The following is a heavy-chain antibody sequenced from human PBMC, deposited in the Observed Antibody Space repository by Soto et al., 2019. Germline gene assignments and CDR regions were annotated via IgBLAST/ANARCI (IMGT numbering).Heavy chain of an antibody. D-gene: IGHD3-16*02. CDR3: VKGNYDYVWGSYRYPFDI. Sequence: GGSLRLSCSASGFTFSSYAMHWVRQAPGKGLEYVSAISSNGGSTYYADSVKGRFTISRDNSKNTLYLQMSSLRAEDTAVYYCVKGNYDYVWGSYRYPFDIWGQGTMVTVSS. CDR2: ISSNGGST. V-gene: IGHV3-64D*08. CDR1: GFTFSSYA. J-gene: IGHJ3*02.